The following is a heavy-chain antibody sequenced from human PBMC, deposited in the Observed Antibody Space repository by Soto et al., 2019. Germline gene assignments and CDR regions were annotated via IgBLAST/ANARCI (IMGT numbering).Heavy chain of an antibody. CDR2: INGGGENT. Sequence: VGSVRLSCVTSRFSFNTFAMSWVRQAPGKGLEWVSAINGGGENTYYADSVKGRVTMTRDTSISTAYMELSRLRSDDTAVYYCARARGLRFLPQATWGQGTLVTVSS. J-gene: IGHJ5*02. CDR3: ARARGLRFLPQAT. V-gene: IGHV3-23*01. CDR1: RFSFNTFA. D-gene: IGHD3-3*01.